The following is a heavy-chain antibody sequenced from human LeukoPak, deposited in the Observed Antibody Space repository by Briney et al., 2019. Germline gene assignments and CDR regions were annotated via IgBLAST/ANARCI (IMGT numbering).Heavy chain of an antibody. V-gene: IGHV3-30*18. CDR1: GFTFSNYG. Sequence: GGSLRLSCAASGFTFSNYGMHWVRQAPGKGLEWVAVISYDGTNKYYADSVKGRFTISRDNSKNTLYLQMNSLRAEDTAVYYCAKVRKEQWLLLVDYWRQGTLVAVS. CDR3: AKVRKEQWLLLVDY. D-gene: IGHD6-19*01. J-gene: IGHJ4*02. CDR2: ISYDGTNK.